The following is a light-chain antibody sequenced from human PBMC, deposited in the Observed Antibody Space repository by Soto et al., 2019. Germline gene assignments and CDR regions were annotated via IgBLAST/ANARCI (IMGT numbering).Light chain of an antibody. CDR3: QQYGTAPYT. CDR2: DAS. Sequence: DIVLTQSPGTLSLSPGERASLACGARQSCRTSLAWYQHKPGLAPTLLIYDASSRATGIPDRFSGSGSGTDFTLTISRLEPDDCAVYFCQQYGTAPYTFGQGTKLEIK. CDR1: QSCRTS. V-gene: IGKV3D-20*01. J-gene: IGKJ2*01.